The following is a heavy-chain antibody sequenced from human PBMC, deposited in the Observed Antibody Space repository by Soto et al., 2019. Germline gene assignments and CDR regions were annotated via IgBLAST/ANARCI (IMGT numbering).Heavy chain of an antibody. CDR3: ARILITGTPKGAFDI. CDR1: GFTFSSYS. D-gene: IGHD1-7*01. Sequence: GGSLRLSCAASGFTFSSYSMNWVRQAPGKGLEWVSYISSSSSTIYYADSVKGRFTISRDNAKNSLYLQMNSLRAEDTAVYYCARILITGTPKGAFDIWGQGTMVTVSS. CDR2: ISSSSSTI. J-gene: IGHJ3*02. V-gene: IGHV3-48*01.